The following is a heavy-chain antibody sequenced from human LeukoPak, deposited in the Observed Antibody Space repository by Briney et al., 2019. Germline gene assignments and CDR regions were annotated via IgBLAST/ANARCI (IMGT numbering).Heavy chain of an antibody. CDR3: ARTYYNDNSVYRHVDY. J-gene: IGHJ4*02. CDR2: IKEDGSER. V-gene: IGHV3-7*01. D-gene: IGHD3-22*01. Sequence: GESLRLSCAASGFNFSPHWMTWVRQTPGKGLEWVATIKEDGSERYYVGSVQGRFTTSRDNAKNSLYLQMNSLRAEDTAIYYCARTYYNDNSVYRHVDYWGQGTLVTVSS. CDR1: GFNFSPHW.